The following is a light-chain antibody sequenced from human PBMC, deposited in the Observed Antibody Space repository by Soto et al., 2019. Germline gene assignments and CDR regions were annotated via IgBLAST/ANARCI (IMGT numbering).Light chain of an antibody. Sequence: QSALTQPASVSGSPGQSITISCTGTSSDVGGYDHVSWYQQHTGKAPKLIIYDVTVRPSGISPRFSVSKSDNTASLAVSGLQPEDEADYYCSSYTNKDTLLFGGGTKRTVL. CDR3: SSYTNKDTLL. J-gene: IGLJ3*02. CDR1: SSDVGGYDH. V-gene: IGLV2-14*03. CDR2: DVT.